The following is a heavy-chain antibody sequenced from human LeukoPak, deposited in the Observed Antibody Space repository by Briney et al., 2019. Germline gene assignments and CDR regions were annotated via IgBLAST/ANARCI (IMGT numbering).Heavy chain of an antibody. CDR2: LSFDETYK. Sequence: GGSLRLSCAASGFTFRRYAMHWFRQAPGKGLEWVAALSFDETYKFYADSVKGRFIISRDNSNNTLSLEMNSLRTEDTAVYFCARGKGGPFKYWGQGTLVTVSS. CDR3: ARGKGGPFKY. J-gene: IGHJ4*02. V-gene: IGHV3-30*01. CDR1: GFTFRRYA. D-gene: IGHD2-15*01.